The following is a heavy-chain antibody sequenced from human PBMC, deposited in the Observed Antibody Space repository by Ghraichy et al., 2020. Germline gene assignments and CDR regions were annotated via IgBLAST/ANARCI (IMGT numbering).Heavy chain of an antibody. CDR3: ARDRYDSSGYYIDY. Sequence: GSLRLSCAVSGFTVSRNYMSWVRQAPGKGLEWVSVIYSGGSTYYADSVKGRFTISRDNSKNTLYLQMNSLRAEDTAVYYCARDRYDSSGYYIDYWGQGTLVTVSS. J-gene: IGHJ4*02. D-gene: IGHD3-22*01. CDR2: IYSGGST. V-gene: IGHV3-66*01. CDR1: GFTVSRNY.